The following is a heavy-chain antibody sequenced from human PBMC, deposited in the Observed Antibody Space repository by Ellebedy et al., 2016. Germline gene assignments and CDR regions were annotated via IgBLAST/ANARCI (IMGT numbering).Heavy chain of an antibody. V-gene: IGHV1-18*01. CDR3: AREFSALWFGESLSGMDV. J-gene: IGHJ6*02. CDR2: ISAYNGNT. Sequence: ASVKVSCKASGGTFSSYAISWVRQAPGQGLEWMGWISAYNGNTNYAQKLQGRVTMTTDTSTSTAYMELRSLRSDDTAVYYCAREFSALWFGESLSGMDVWGQGTTVTV. CDR1: GGTFSSYA. D-gene: IGHD3-10*01.